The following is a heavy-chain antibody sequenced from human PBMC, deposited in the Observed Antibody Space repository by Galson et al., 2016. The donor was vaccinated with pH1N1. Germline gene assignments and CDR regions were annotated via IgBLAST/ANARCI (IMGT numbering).Heavy chain of an antibody. CDR1: GFTFSRHA. V-gene: IGHV3-23*01. CDR2: ISGSGETK. CDR3: AQDSPIDASDTWYALFN. Sequence: SLRLSCAASGFTFSRHAMTWVRQAPGKGLQWVSTISGSGETKHYARSVRGRFTISRDNSKNTVYLQMNTLSRDDTAIYYCAQDSPIDASDTWYALFNWGQGALVTVSS. J-gene: IGHJ4*02. D-gene: IGHD6-13*01.